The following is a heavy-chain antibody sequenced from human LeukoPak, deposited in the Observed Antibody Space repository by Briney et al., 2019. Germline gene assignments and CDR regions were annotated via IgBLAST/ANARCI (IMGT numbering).Heavy chain of an antibody. J-gene: IGHJ3*02. CDR3: ARVAVYCSSTSCYGAFDI. D-gene: IGHD2-2*01. CDR2: ISAYNGNT. V-gene: IGHV1-18*01. Sequence: ASVKVSCKASGYTFTSYGISWVRQAPGQGLEWMGWISAYNGNTNYAQKLQGRVTMTTDTSTSTAYMELRSLRSDDTAMYYCARVAVYCSSTSCYGAFDIWGQGTMVTVSS. CDR1: GYTFTSYG.